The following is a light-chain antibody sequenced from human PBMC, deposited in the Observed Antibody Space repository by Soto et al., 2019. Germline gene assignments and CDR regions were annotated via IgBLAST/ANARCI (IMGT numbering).Light chain of an antibody. CDR3: LQLNSFPIP. CDR2: GAS. J-gene: IGKJ3*01. V-gene: IGKV1-9*01. Sequence: IQLTQSPSSLSASVGDRVTISCRASQGIANFLAWYQQKPGKAPKLLIYGASTLQSGVPSRFSGSGTGTDFTRTISSLQPEDFATYYCLQLNSFPIPCGPGTKVDIK. CDR1: QGIANF.